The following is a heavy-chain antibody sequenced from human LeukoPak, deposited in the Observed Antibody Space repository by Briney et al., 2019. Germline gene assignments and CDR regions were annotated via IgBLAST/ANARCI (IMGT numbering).Heavy chain of an antibody. CDR2: IYCSGST. D-gene: IGHD5-18*01. Sequence: SETLSLTCTVSGGSISSYYWSWIRQPPGKGLEWIGYIYCSGSTNYSPSLKSRVTISVDTSKNQFSLKLSSVTAADTAVYYCARGGYSYGYFDYWGQGTLVTVSS. J-gene: IGHJ4*02. CDR1: GGSISSYY. V-gene: IGHV4-59*01. CDR3: ARGGYSYGYFDY.